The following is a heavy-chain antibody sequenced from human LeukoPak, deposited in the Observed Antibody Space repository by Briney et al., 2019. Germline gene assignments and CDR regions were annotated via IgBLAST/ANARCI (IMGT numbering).Heavy chain of an antibody. V-gene: IGHV3-48*03. CDR3: ARARGSDYYYYYMDV. J-gene: IGHJ6*03. CDR2: ITSSGGTK. CDR1: GFSFSTYE. Sequence: GGSLRLSCAASGFSFSTYEMNWVRQAPGKGPECISYITSSGGTKDYAKSVKGRFIISRDNAKNSLFLQMNSLTTEDTAVYYCARARGSDYYYYYMDVWGKGTTVTVSS.